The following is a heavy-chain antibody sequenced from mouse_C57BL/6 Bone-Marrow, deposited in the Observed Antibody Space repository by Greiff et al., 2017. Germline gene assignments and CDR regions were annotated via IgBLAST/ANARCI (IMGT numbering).Heavy chain of an antibody. J-gene: IGHJ4*01. CDR1: GYTFTSYG. CDR3: ARSDYGNPYAMDY. CDR2: IYPRSGNT. Sequence: QVQLQQSGAELARPGASVKLSCKASGYTFTSYGISWVKQRTGQGLELIGEIYPRSGNTYYNEKFKGKATLTADKSSRTAYMELRSLTSEDSAVYFCARSDYGNPYAMDYWGQGTSVTVSS. D-gene: IGHD2-1*01. V-gene: IGHV1-81*01.